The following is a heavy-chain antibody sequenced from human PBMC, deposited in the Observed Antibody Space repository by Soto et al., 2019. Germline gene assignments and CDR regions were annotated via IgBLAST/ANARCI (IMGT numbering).Heavy chain of an antibody. CDR3: AKGIHKSVTMIRRIVLATDAFDM. J-gene: IGHJ3*02. Sequence: QVQLVQSGPELKKPGASVKVSCKASGYNFSDYGVSWVRQAPGQGLEWMGWISVDKANTNYAQKHQGSITVTTDTSTSTAYMELRSLRFDDTAVYYCAKGIHKSVTMIRRIVLATDAFDMWGRGTMVTVSS. CDR2: ISVDKANT. V-gene: IGHV1-18*01. D-gene: IGHD3-10*01. CDR1: GYNFSDYG.